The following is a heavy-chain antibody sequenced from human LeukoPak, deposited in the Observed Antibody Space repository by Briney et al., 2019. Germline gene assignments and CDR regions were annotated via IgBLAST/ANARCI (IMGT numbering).Heavy chain of an antibody. J-gene: IGHJ4*02. CDR1: GGSISNYY. CDR3: ARGSSGWYSIDY. Sequence: SETLSLTRTVSGGSISNYYWSWIRQPAGKGLEWIGRIYSSGTTNYNPSLKSRVTMSVDTSKNQFSLNLSSVTAADTAVYYCARGSSGWYSIDYWGQGTLVTVSS. CDR2: IYSSGTT. V-gene: IGHV4-4*07. D-gene: IGHD6-19*01.